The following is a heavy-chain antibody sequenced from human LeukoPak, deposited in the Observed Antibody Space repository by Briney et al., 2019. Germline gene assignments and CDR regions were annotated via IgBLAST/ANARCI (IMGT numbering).Heavy chain of an antibody. CDR2: ISWNSGSI. D-gene: IGHD4-17*01. CDR1: GFTFDDYA. Sequence: GGSLRLSCAASGFTFDDYAMHWVRQAPGKGLEWVSGISWNSGSIGYADSVKGRFTISRDNAKNSLYLQMNSLRAEDMALYYCAKAGPPLAYGDYFDYWGQGTLVTVSS. V-gene: IGHV3-9*03. CDR3: AKAGPPLAYGDYFDY. J-gene: IGHJ4*02.